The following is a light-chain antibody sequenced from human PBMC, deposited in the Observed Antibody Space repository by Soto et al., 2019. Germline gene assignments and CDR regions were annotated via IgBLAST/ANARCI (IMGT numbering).Light chain of an antibody. Sequence: EIVLTHSPATLSLSPGERATLSCRASQSVGSYLAWYRQKPGQAPRLLISGASNRAPGIPARFSGSGSGTKFTLTISSLEPEDFAVYYCQQRNNWPPTWTFGQGTKVDIK. V-gene: IGKV3-11*01. CDR1: QSVGSY. CDR3: QQRNNWPPTWT. J-gene: IGKJ1*01. CDR2: GAS.